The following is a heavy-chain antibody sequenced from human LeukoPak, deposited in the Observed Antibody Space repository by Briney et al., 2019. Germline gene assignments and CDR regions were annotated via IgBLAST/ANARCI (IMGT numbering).Heavy chain of an antibody. Sequence: GGSLRLSCAASGFTFSSYAMSWVRQAPGKGLEWVSAISGSGGSTYYADSVKGRFTISRDNSKNTLYLQMNSLRAEDTAVYYCARAKSELWFGELSPFGYWGQGALVTVSS. CDR1: GFTFSSYA. CDR2: ISGSGGST. V-gene: IGHV3-23*01. CDR3: ARAKSELWFGELSPFGY. D-gene: IGHD3-10*01. J-gene: IGHJ4*02.